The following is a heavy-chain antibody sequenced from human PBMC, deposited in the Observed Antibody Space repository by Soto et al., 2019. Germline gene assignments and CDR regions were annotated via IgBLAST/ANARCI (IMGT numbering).Heavy chain of an antibody. CDR1: GFSLSTTGEG. V-gene: IGHV2-5*01. CDR2: VHWNDDK. CDR3: ADGCLGDTSLDNYGLDV. D-gene: IGHD3-16*01. J-gene: IGHJ6*02. Sequence: QITLKEAGPTLVKPTQTLTLTCTFSGFSLSTTGEGVFWIRQPPGKAPEWLALVHWNDDKRYSPSLRPTLTLMRDTSSTQVVLSFAIVEPVNPGTYYCADGCLGDTSLDNYGLDVWGQWTTFIVS.